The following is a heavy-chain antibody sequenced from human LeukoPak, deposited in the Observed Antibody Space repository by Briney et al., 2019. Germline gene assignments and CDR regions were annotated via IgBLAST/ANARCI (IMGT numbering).Heavy chain of an antibody. CDR1: GFSLSTSGMC. CDR3: ARISVATDAFDI. CDR2: IDWDDDK. Sequence: SGPTLVNPTQTLTLTCTFSGFSLSTSGMCVSWIRQPPGKALGWLARIDWDDDKYYSTSLRTRLTISKDTSKNQVVLTMTNMDPVDTATYYCARISVATDAFDIWGQGTMVTVS. V-gene: IGHV2-70*11. D-gene: IGHD3-10*01. J-gene: IGHJ3*02.